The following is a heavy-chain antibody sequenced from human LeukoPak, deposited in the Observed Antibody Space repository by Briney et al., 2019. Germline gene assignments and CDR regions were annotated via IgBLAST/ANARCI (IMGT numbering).Heavy chain of an antibody. J-gene: IGHJ2*01. D-gene: IGHD2-21*02. Sequence: GASVKVSFKASVYTFTSYGISWVRQAPGQGLEWMGWISAYNCNTNYAQKLQGSVTMTTDTSTSTAYMELRSLRSDDTAVYYCARDSASGGDDGSIWYFDLWGRGTLVTVSS. CDR2: ISAYNCNT. CDR3: ARDSASGGDDGSIWYFDL. V-gene: IGHV1-18*01. CDR1: VYTFTSYG.